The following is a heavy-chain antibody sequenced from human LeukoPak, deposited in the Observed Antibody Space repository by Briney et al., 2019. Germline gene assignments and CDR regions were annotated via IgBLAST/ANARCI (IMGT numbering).Heavy chain of an antibody. CDR3: ARDLLLLERHYFDY. D-gene: IGHD1-1*01. CDR1: GGTFSSYA. Sequence: ASVKVSCKASGGTFSSYAISWVRRAPGQGLEWMGRIIPILGIANYAQKFQGRVTITADKSTSTAYMELSSLRSEDTAVYYCARDLLLLERHYFDYWGQGTLVTVSS. V-gene: IGHV1-69*04. CDR2: IIPILGIA. J-gene: IGHJ4*02.